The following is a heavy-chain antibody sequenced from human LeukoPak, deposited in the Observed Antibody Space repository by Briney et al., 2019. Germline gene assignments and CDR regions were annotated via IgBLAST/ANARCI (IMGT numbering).Heavy chain of an antibody. CDR3: ARDPFSFRPLDY. V-gene: IGHV1-18*01. Sequence: ASVKVSCKASGYAFTSYGISWVRQAPGQGLEWMGWISAYNGNTNYAQKLQGRVTMTTDTSTSTAYMELRSLRSDDTAVYYCARDPFSFRPLDYWGQGTLVTVSS. J-gene: IGHJ4*02. D-gene: IGHD3-16*02. CDR2: ISAYNGNT. CDR1: GYAFTSYG.